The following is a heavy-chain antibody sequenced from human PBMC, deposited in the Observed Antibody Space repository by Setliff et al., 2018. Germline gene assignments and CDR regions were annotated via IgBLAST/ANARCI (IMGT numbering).Heavy chain of an antibody. V-gene: IGHV4-34*01. J-gene: IGHJ5*02. CDR2: INHRGST. Sequence: PSETLSLTCAAYGGTFSDYYWTWIRQTPGKGLEWVGEINHRGSTKYNPSLNSRVALSIDTSKNQFSLSLRSVTAADTAVYYCATDGPVLNGDYISWGQGTLVTVSS. CDR3: ATDGPVLNGDYIS. D-gene: IGHD3-10*01. CDR1: GGTFSDYY.